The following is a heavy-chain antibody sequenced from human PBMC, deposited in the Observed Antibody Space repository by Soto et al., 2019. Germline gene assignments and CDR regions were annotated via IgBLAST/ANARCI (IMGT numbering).Heavy chain of an antibody. J-gene: IGHJ5*02. Sequence: PSETLSLTCSVSGGSISSGAYSWNWIRQHPGKGLEWIGYIYYSGTTYYNPSLKSRVTISVDTSTNQFSLRLSSVTAADTAVYFCAREEAGRIERRFALWGKGTLITVSS. V-gene: IGHV4-31*03. CDR1: GGSISSGAYS. CDR3: AREEAGRIERRFAL. CDR2: IYYSGTT. D-gene: IGHD2-15*01.